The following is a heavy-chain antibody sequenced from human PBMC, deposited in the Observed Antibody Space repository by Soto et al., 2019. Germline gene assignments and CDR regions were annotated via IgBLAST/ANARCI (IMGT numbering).Heavy chain of an antibody. V-gene: IGHV1-18*01. J-gene: IGHJ4*02. CDR3: ARGKRWFPGYCSSTGCHMGADY. D-gene: IGHD2-2*02. Sequence: QVQLVQSGAEVKKPGASVKVSCKASGYTFTSYGISWVRQAPGQGLEWMGWISAYNGNTNYAQKLQGRVTMTTDTSTSTAYMELRSLKSDDRAVDYCARGKRWFPGYCSSTGCHMGADYWGQGTLVTVSS. CDR2: ISAYNGNT. CDR1: GYTFTSYG.